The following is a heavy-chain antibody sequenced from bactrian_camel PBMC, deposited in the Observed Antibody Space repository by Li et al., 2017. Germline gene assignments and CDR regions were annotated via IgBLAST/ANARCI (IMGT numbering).Heavy chain of an antibody. J-gene: IGHJ6*01. CDR2: INSGGGST. Sequence: HVQLVESGGGLVQSGESLRLSCAASGFTFSNNWMHWVRQAPGKGLEWVSAINSGGGSTYYADSVKGRFTISRDNAKNTLYLQMNSLKTEDTAVYYCATPYSGSWLGQHFGYWGQGTQVTVS. D-gene: IGHD1*01. V-gene: IGHV3S1*01. CDR1: GFTFSNNW. CDR3: ATPYSGSWLGQHFGY.